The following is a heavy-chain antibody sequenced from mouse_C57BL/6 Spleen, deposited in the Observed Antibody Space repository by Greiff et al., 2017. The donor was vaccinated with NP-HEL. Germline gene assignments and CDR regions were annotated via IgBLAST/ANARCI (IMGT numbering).Heavy chain of an antibody. CDR2: ISDGGSYT. V-gene: IGHV5-4*01. J-gene: IGHJ3*01. CDR3: ARDYDGYFGGFAY. Sequence: DVMLVESGGGLVKPGGSLKLSCAASGFTFSSYAMSWVRQTPEKRLEWVATISDGGSYTYYPDNVKGRFTISRDNAKNNLYLQMSHLKSEDTAIYYCARDYDGYFGGFAYWGQGTLVTVSA. D-gene: IGHD2-3*01. CDR1: GFTFSSYA.